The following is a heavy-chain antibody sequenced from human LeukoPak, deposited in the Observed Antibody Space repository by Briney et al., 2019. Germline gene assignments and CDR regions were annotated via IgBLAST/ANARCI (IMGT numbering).Heavy chain of an antibody. CDR3: AKDMVDIMTGSAFDI. V-gene: IGHV3-9*03. CDR1: GFTFDDYA. CDR2: ISWNSGSI. J-gene: IGHJ3*02. Sequence: PGGSLRLSCAASGFTFDDYAMHWVRHATGKGLEWVSGISWNSGSIGYADSVKGRFTISRDNAKNSLYLQMNSLRAEDMALYYCAKDMVDIMTGSAFDIWGQGTMVTVSS. D-gene: IGHD3-9*01.